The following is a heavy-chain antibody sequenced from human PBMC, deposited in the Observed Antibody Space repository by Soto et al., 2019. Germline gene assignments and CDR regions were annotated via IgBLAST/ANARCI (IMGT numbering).Heavy chain of an antibody. V-gene: IGHV4-30-4*01. J-gene: IGHJ4*02. D-gene: IGHD3-10*01. CDR2: IYYSGST. CDR1: CCSISSGEYY. CDR3: ARVGGFGATTIDY. Sequence: SETLSLTCTVSCCSISSGEYYLSWIRQPPGKGLEWIGYIYYSGSTYYNPSLKSRVTISVDTSKNQFSLKLSSVTAADTAVYYCARVGGFGATTIDYWGQGTLVTVSS.